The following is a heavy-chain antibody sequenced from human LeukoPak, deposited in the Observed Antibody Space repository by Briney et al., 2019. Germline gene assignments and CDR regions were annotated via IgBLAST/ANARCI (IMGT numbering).Heavy chain of an antibody. V-gene: IGHV3-23*01. CDR1: GFTFSSYA. CDR2: LIGSGGST. D-gene: IGHD3-22*01. CDR3: RTDSFEDRSGDDFDN. J-gene: IGHJ4*03. Sequence: GGALRLSCAASGFTFSSYAMSWVRQAPRKGPEGVSALIGSGGSTYYADSVKGRFTISRDNSKNTLYLQMNSLRTEDRAIYYCRTDSFEDRSGDDFDNWGQGTLVTVSS.